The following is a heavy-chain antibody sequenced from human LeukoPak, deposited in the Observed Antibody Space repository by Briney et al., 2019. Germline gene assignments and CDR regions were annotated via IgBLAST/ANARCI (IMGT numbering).Heavy chain of an antibody. CDR3: ARHFYGDYAFDS. D-gene: IGHD4-17*01. J-gene: IGHJ4*02. Sequence: GESLKISCKGSGYSFTVYWITCVRQMPGKGLEWMGTIDPSDSYTNYSPSFQGHVTISADKSINSAYLQWSSLKTSDSAIYCCARHFYGDYAFDSWGQGTLVTVSS. CDR1: GYSFTVYW. V-gene: IGHV5-10-1*01. CDR2: IDPSDSYT.